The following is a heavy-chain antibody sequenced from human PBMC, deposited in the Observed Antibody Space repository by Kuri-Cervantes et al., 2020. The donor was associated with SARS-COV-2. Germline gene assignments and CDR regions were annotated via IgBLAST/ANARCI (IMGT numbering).Heavy chain of an antibody. CDR2: MYYSGST. CDR1: GCSISSGGYY. J-gene: IGHJ5*02. V-gene: IGHV4-39*07. Sequence: SETLSLTCNVSGCSISSGGYYWSCIRQPPGKGLEWIGSMYYSGSTYYNPSHKRLVTVSGDRSKNQFSLKMSSVPAADTAFYYCARVISITSFGVAIRGHGWFDPWGQGTQVTVSS. D-gene: IGHD3-3*01. CDR3: ARVISITSFGVAIRGHGWFDP.